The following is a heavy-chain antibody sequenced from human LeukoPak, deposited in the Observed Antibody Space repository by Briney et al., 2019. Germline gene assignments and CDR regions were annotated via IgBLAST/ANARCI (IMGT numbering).Heavy chain of an antibody. CDR1: GYTFTSYD. Sequence: ASVKVSCKASGYTFTSYDINWVRQATGQGLEWMGWMKPNTGDTGYAQKFQGRVTMARNTSTGTAYMELSSLTSEDTAVYYCARMQYYDTINPNWFDPWGQGTLVTVSS. CDR2: MKPNTGDT. V-gene: IGHV1-8*01. J-gene: IGHJ5*02. CDR3: ARMQYYDTINPNWFDP. D-gene: IGHD3-22*01.